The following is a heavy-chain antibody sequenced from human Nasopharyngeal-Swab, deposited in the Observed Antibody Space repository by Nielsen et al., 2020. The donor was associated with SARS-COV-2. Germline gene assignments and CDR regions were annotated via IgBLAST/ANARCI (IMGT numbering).Heavy chain of an antibody. CDR2: ISSSSSYI. CDR3: ARGCVLTGPSCYYYGMDV. Sequence: GESLKISCAASGFTFSSYNTNWVRQAPGKGLEWVSSISSSSSYIYYADSVKGRFTISRDDAKNSLYLQMNSLRAEDTAVYYCARGCVLTGPSCYYYGMDVWGQGTTVTVSS. CDR1: GFTFSSYN. V-gene: IGHV3-21*01. D-gene: IGHD3-9*01. J-gene: IGHJ6*02.